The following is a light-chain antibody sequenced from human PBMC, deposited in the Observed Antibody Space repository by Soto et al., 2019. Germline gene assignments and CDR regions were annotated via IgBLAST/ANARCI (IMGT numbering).Light chain of an antibody. V-gene: IGKV4-1*01. CDR3: QQYYSIPRT. CDR2: WAS. Sequence: DIVMTQSPDSLAVSLGERATINCKSSQSVLFSAKNKNYLAWYQQKPGQPPRLFIYWASTRESGVPDRFSASGSGTNFSRTISSLQAEDVAVYYCQQYYSIPRTFGQGTKVEIK. J-gene: IGKJ1*01. CDR1: QSVLFSAKNKNY.